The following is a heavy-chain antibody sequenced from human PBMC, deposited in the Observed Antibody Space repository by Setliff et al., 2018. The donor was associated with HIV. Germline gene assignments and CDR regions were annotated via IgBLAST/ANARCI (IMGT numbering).Heavy chain of an antibody. CDR2: ICNTGSI. J-gene: IGHJ5*02. D-gene: IGHD3-22*01. CDR1: GASISSSHYY. Sequence: PSETLSLTCTVSGASISSSHYYWGWIRQPPGKGLEWIGSICNTGSIHYNPSLESRVTISVDTSKNDFSLKMTSVTAADTAVYYCARSYYYDSSGYYPEWWWFDPWGQGTLVTVSS. V-gene: IGHV4-39*02. CDR3: ARSYYYDSSGYYPEWWWFDP.